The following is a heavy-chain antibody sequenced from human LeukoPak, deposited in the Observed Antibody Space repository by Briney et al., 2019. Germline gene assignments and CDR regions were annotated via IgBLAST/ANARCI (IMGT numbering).Heavy chain of an antibody. J-gene: IGHJ4*02. CDR1: GFTFSSYT. D-gene: IGHD2-2*01. CDR3: AKHIVVVPAATRFDC. CDR2: ISGSGAST. V-gene: IGHV3-23*01. Sequence: GGSLRLSCAASGFTFSSYTMSWVRQAPGKGLEWVSTISGSGASTYYADSVKGRFTISRDNSNNTLYLQMNSLRAEDTAVYYCAKHIVVVPAATRFDCWGQGTLVTVSS.